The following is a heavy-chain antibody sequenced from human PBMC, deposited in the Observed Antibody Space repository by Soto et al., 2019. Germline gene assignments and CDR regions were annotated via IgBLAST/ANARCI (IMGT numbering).Heavy chain of an antibody. V-gene: IGHV1-18*01. CDR2: TSAYNGNT. CDR1: GYTFTSYG. D-gene: IGHD3-16*01. Sequence: QVQLVQSGAEVKKPGASVKVSCKASGYTFTSYGISWVLQATGQGLEWMGWTSAYNGNTNYAQKLEGRVTMTRATSPSSAYMELRSLRSDDPAVYYCARVGGYGLIDYWGQGTLVTVSS. J-gene: IGHJ4*02. CDR3: ARVGGYGLIDY.